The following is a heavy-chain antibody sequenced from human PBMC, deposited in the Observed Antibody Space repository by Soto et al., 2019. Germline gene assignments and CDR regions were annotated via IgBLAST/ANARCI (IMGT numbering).Heavy chain of an antibody. CDR2: VYYSGST. V-gene: IGHV4-31*03. D-gene: IGHD3-22*01. CDR1: GGSISSGGYY. Sequence: QVQLQESGPGLVKPSQTLSLTCTVSGGSISSGGYYWSWIRQHPGKGLEWIGYVYYSGSTYYNPSLKSRVTISVHTSKNPFSLKLSSVTDADTAVYYGASRNYYERGAPFDYWGQGTLVTVSS. J-gene: IGHJ4*02. CDR3: ASRNYYERGAPFDY.